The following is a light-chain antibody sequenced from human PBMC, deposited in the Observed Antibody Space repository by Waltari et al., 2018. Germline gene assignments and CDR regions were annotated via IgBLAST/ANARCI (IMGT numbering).Light chain of an antibody. CDR1: QAISSY. CDR3: QQLNSYPLT. V-gene: IGKV1-9*01. J-gene: IGKJ4*01. CDR2: AAS. Sequence: DIQLTQSPSFLSASVGDRVTIPCRASQAISSYLAWYQQKPGKAPEVLISAASTLQSGVPSRFSGSGSGTEFTLTISSLQPEDFATYYCQQLNSYPLTFGGGTKVQIK.